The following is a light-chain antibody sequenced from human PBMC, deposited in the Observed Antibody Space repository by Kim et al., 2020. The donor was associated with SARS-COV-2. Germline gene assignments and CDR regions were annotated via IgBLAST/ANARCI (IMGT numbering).Light chain of an antibody. CDR1: KLGDKY. CDR2: QDS. CDR3: QAWDSRTAVV. Sequence: SYELTQPPSVSVSPGQTASITCSGDKLGDKYACWYQQKPGQSPVLVIYQDSKRPSGIPERFSGSNSGNTDTLTISGTQARDEADYYCQAWDSRTAVVFGG. V-gene: IGLV3-1*01. J-gene: IGLJ2*01.